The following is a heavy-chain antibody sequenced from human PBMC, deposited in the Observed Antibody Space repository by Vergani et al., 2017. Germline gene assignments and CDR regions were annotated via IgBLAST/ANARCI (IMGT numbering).Heavy chain of an antibody. V-gene: IGHV4-31*03. CDR2: IYYSGST. CDR1: GGSISSGGYY. J-gene: IGHJ3*02. CDR3: AREPLSSSWDPAAFDI. Sequence: QVQLQESCPGLVKPSQTLSLTCTVSGGSISSGGYYWSWIRQHPGKGLEWIGYIYYSGSTYYNPSLKSRVTISVDTSKNQFSLKLSSVTAADTAVYDCAREPLSSSWDPAAFDIWGQGTMVTVSS. D-gene: IGHD6-13*01.